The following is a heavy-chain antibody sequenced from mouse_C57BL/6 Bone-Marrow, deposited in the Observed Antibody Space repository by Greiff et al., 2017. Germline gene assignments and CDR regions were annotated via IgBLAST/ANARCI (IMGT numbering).Heavy chain of an antibody. J-gene: IGHJ1*03. CDR2: INPSSGYT. V-gene: IGHV1-7*01. D-gene: IGHD1-1*01. CDR3: ARVPLPTVVATDWYFDV. CDR1: GYTFTSYW. Sequence: VKLVESGAELAKPGASVKLSCKASGYTFTSYWMHWVKQRPGQGLEWIGYINPSSGYTKYNQKFKDKATLTADKSSSTAYMQLSSLTFEDSAVYYCARVPLPTVVATDWYFDVWGTGTTVTVSS.